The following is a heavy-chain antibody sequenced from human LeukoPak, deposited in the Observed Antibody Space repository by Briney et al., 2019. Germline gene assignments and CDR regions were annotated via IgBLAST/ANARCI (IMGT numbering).Heavy chain of an antibody. Sequence: PGGSLRLSCAASGFTFSSYAMSWVRQAPGKGPEWVSAISGSGGSTYYADSVKGRFTISRDNSKNTLYLQMNSLRAEDTAVYYCAKIEYCSSTGYYYFDYWGQGTLVTVSS. V-gene: IGHV3-23*01. CDR2: ISGSGGST. CDR3: AKIEYCSSTGYYYFDY. J-gene: IGHJ4*02. D-gene: IGHD2-2*01. CDR1: GFTFSSYA.